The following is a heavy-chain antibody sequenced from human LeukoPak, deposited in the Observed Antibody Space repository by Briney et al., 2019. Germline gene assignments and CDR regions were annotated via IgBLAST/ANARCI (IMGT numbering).Heavy chain of an antibody. CDR2: INPTSGST. J-gene: IGHJ4*02. CDR3: ARTAARRFDY. CDR1: GYTFPSYF. V-gene: IGHV1-46*01. D-gene: IGHD6-6*01. Sequence: ASVKVSCKASGYTFPSYFMHWVRQAPGQGLEWMGIINPTSGSTTYAQKFQGRVTMTRDTSTSTVYMELSSLRSDDTAVYYCARTAARRFDYWGQGTLVTVPS.